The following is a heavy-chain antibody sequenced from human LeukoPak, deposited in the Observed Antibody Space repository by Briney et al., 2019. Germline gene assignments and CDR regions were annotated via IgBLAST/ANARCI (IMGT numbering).Heavy chain of an antibody. Sequence: SETLSLTCAVYGGSFSGYYWSWIRQPPGKGLEWIGEINHSGSTNYNPSLKSRVTISVDTSKNQFSLRLSSVTAADTAIYCARESSTSQTNLFDSWGQGTLVTVSS. D-gene: IGHD6-6*01. CDR1: GGSFSGYY. V-gene: IGHV4-34*01. J-gene: IGHJ4*02. CDR2: INHSGST. CDR3: ARESSTSQTNLFDS.